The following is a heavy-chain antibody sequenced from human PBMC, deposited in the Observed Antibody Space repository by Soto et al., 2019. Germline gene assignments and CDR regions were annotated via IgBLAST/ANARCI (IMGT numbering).Heavy chain of an antibody. J-gene: IGHJ6*02. CDR3: ARVVGGYYYGMDV. CDR2: IYHSGST. D-gene: IGHD2-2*01. CDR1: GGSISSSNW. V-gene: IGHV4-4*02. Sequence: QVQLQESGPGLVKPSGTLSLTCAVSGGSISSSNWWSWVRQPPEKGLEWIGEIYHSGSTNYNPSLKCRXXISVDKSKNQFSLKLSSVTAADTAVYYCARVVGGYYYGMDVWGQGTTVTVSS.